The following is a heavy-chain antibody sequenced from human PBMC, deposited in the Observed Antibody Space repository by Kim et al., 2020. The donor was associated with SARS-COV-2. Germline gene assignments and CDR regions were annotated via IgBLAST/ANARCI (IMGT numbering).Heavy chain of an antibody. J-gene: IGHJ3*02. CDR2: ISYDGSNK. CDR1: GFTFSSYG. Sequence: GGSLRLSCAASGFTFSSYGMHWVRQAPGKGLEWVAVISYDGSNKYYADSVKGRFTISRDNSKNTLYLQMNSLRAEDTAVYYCANWGLQMGNDAFDIWGQGTMVTVSS. V-gene: IGHV3-30*18. D-gene: IGHD3-16*01. CDR3: ANWGLQMGNDAFDI.